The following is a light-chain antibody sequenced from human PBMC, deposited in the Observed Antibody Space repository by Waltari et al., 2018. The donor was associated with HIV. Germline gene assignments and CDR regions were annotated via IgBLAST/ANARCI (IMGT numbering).Light chain of an antibody. J-gene: IGKJ2*01. CDR2: WAS. CDR1: QTLFYSSNNKNY. Sequence: DIVMTQSPDSLTVSLGERATINCKSNQTLFYSSNNKNYLAWYKQKPRQPPKLLIYWASSRESGVPERFIGSGSVTNFSLTITSLQAEDVAIYYCQQYFNTPYTFGRGTKVEI. CDR3: QQYFNTPYT. V-gene: IGKV4-1*01.